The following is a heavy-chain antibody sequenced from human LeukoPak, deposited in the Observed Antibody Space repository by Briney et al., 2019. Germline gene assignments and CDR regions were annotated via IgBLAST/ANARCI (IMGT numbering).Heavy chain of an antibody. J-gene: IGHJ4*02. CDR2: MNPNSGNT. CDR1: GYTFTSYE. Sequence: ASVKVSCKASGYTFTSYEINWVRQATGQGLEWMGWMNPNSGNTGYAQKFQGRVTMTRNTSISTAYMELRSLRSDDTAVYYCARDLRGYSSSWYLVDYWGQGTLVTVSS. CDR3: ARDLRGYSSSWYLVDY. D-gene: IGHD6-13*01. V-gene: IGHV1-8*01.